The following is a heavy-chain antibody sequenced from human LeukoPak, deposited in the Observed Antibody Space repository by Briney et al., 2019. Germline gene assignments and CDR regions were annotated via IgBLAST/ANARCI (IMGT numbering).Heavy chain of an antibody. J-gene: IGHJ4*02. CDR2: ISGSGGST. D-gene: IGHD6-19*01. CDR1: GFTFSSYA. Sequence: GGSLRLSCAASGFTFSSYAMSWVRQAPGKGLEWVSAISGSGGSTYYADSVKGRFTISRDNSKNTLYLQMNSLGAEDTAVYYCAKTGAYSSGWYGRIVVAQRDYYFDYWGQGTLVTVSS. V-gene: IGHV3-23*01. CDR3: AKTGAYSSGWYGRIVVAQRDYYFDY.